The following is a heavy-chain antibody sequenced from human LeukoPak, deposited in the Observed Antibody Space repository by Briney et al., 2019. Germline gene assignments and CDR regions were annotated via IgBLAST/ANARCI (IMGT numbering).Heavy chain of an antibody. Sequence: PGGSLRLSCAASGFTFSSYSMNWVRQAPGKGLEWVSYISSSSSTIYYADSVKGRFTISRDNAKNSLYLQMNSPRAEDTAVYYCAREFGDYALDYYYMDVWGKGTTVTVSS. D-gene: IGHD4-17*01. CDR3: AREFGDYALDYYYMDV. CDR1: GFTFSSYS. J-gene: IGHJ6*03. V-gene: IGHV3-48*01. CDR2: ISSSSSTI.